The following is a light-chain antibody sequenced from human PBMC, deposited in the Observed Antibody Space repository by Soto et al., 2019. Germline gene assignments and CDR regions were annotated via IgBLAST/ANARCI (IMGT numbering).Light chain of an antibody. J-gene: IGLJ2*01. CDR3: DSYTSSSTHV. Sequence: QSVLTQPASVSGSPGQSITISCTGTSSDLGTSNYVSWYQHHPGKAPKLMIYAVSNRPSGVSNRFSGSKSGNTASLTISGLQAEDEADYYCDSYTSSSTHVFGGGTKVTVL. CDR1: SSDLGTSNY. V-gene: IGLV2-14*03. CDR2: AVS.